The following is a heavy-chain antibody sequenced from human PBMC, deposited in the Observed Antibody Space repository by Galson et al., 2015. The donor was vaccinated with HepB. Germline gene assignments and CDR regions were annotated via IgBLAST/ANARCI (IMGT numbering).Heavy chain of an antibody. J-gene: IGHJ4*02. Sequence: TLSLTCTVSGGAVSSIGYYWSWIRQRPGGGLEWIGYIYYVEITYYHPSLKSHLSTSSDTSKNQVSLNLTSVTATDTAVYYCVRVREDKTGHLIFDFWGQGTPVTVSS. CDR1: GGAVSSIGYY. CDR3: VRVREDKTGHLIFDF. CDR2: IYYVEIT. D-gene: IGHD1-1*01. V-gene: IGHV4-31*01.